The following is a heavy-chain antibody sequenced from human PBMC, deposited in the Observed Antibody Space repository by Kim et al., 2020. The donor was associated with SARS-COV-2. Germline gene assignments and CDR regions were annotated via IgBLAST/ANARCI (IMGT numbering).Heavy chain of an antibody. CDR2: INPSGGSK. Sequence: ASVKVSCKASGYTFTSYYMHWVRQAPGQGLEWMGIINPSGGSKSYAQKFQGRVTMTRDTSTSTVYMELSSQRSEDTAVCYCASSPPGRGSGRGELDAWGQ. D-gene: IGHD3-10*01. CDR1: GYTFTSYY. CDR3: ASSPPGRGSGRGELDA. V-gene: IGHV1-46*01. J-gene: IGHJ6*02.